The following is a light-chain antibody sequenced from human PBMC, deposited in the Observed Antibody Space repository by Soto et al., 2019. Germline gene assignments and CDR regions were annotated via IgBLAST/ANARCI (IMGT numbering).Light chain of an antibody. CDR1: SSNIGAGYD. CDR3: QSYDSSLSGSV. Sequence: QSVLTQPPSVSGAPGQRVTISCTGSSSNIGAGYDVHWYQQLPGTAPKLLIYGNSNRPSGVPDRFSGSKSGTSASLAITGLQAEDEADYYCQSYDSSLSGSVFGGGTKLPLL. CDR2: GNS. J-gene: IGLJ3*02. V-gene: IGLV1-40*01.